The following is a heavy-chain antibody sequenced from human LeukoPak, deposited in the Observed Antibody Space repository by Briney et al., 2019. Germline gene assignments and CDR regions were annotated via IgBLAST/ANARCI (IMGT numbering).Heavy chain of an antibody. CDR3: ARNGYSYGYSSLGHYYYYMDV. D-gene: IGHD5-18*01. V-gene: IGHV4-59*01. CDR2: IYYSGST. Sequence: SETLSLTCTVSGGSISSYYWSWIRQPPGKGLEWIGYIYYSGSTNYNPSLKSRVTISVDTSKNQFSLKLSSVTAADTAVYYCARNGYSYGYSSLGHYYYYMDVWGKGTTVTVSS. CDR1: GGSISSYY. J-gene: IGHJ6*03.